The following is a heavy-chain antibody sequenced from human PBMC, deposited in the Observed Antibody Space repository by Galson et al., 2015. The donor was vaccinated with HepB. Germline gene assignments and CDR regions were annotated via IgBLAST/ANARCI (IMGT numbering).Heavy chain of an antibody. J-gene: IGHJ5*02. D-gene: IGHD1-26*01. CDR2: VHYSGSN. CDR3: ARGSYINWFDP. Sequence: SETLSLTCTVSGGSISSSSYYWGWIRQPPGKGQEWIGSVHYSGSNYYKPSLKSRVTISVDTSKNQFSLKLTSVTAADTAVYYCARGSYINWFDPWGQGILVTVSS. CDR1: GGSISSSSYY. V-gene: IGHV4-39*01.